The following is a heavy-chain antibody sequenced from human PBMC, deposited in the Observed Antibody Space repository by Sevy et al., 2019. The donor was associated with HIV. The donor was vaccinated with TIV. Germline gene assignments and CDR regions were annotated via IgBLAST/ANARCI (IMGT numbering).Heavy chain of an antibody. CDR2: ISGSGGSV. D-gene: IGHD3-22*01. V-gene: IGHV3-21*01. CDR1: GFTFSIYN. Sequence: GGSLRLSCAASGFTFSIYNMNWVRQASGAGLEWVSSISGSGGSVYYADSVKGRFTISRDNARNSLYLQINSLTAEDTALYYCARGDCHDDRCLAFDYWGQGTLVTVSS. CDR3: ARGDCHDDRCLAFDY. J-gene: IGHJ4*02.